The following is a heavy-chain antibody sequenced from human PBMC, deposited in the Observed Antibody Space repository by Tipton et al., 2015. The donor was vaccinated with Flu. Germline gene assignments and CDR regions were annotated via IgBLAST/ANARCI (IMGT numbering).Heavy chain of an antibody. D-gene: IGHD3-3*01. CDR1: GGSISTYF. CDR2: IFYTGSA. J-gene: IGHJ6*02. V-gene: IGHV4-59*01. CDR3: ARELRFLEGSMDV. Sequence: TLSLTCTVSGGSISTYFWSWIRQPPGKGLEWIGYIFYTGSANYNPSLKSRVTISSDTSKNEFSLKLTSVTAADTAVYYCARELRFLEGSMDVWGQGATVTVSS.